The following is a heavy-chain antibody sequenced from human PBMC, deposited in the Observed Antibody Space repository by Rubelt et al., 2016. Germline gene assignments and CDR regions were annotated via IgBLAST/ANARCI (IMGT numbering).Heavy chain of an antibody. CDR3: ASRGDDHWSGDFVEY. CDR2: ISYSGST. D-gene: IGHD3-3*01. Sequence: QVQLQESGPGLVRPSETLSLTCTVSGDSISRSPYYWGWIRQPPGKGLEWIGSISYSGSTYYNSSLMSRVTISVDTSKNQLTRKLTQVTAADTSVYYDASRGDDHWSGDFVEYWGQGSQVTVAS. J-gene: IGHJ4*02. V-gene: IGHV4-39*07. CDR1: GDSISRSPYY.